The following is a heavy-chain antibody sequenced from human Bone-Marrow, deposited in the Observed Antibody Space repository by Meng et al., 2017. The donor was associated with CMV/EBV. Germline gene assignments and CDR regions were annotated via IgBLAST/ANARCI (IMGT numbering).Heavy chain of an antibody. CDR3: ARDRGFLASNWFDP. CDR2: ISAYNGNT. Sequence: ASVKVSCKASGYTFTSYGISWVRQAPGQGLEWMGWISAYNGNTNYAQKLQGRVTMTTDTSTSTAYMELRSLRSDDTAMYYCARDRGFLASNWFDPWGQGNLVTASS. D-gene: IGHD5-12*01. V-gene: IGHV1-18*01. CDR1: GYTFTSYG. J-gene: IGHJ5*02.